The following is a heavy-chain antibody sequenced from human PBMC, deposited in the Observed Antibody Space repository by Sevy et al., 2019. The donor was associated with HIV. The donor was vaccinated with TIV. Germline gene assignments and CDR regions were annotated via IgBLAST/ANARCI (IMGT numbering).Heavy chain of an antibody. D-gene: IGHD3-10*01. V-gene: IGHV4-39*01. CDR2: IYYSGST. CDR1: GGSISSSSYY. CDR3: ARQRRYYYGSGSYYNWDY. Sequence: SETLSLTCTVSGGSISSSSYYWGWIRQPPGKGLEWIGSIYYSGSTYYNPSLKSRVTISVDTSKNQFSLKLSSVTAADTAVYYCARQRRYYYGSGSYYNWDYWGQGTLVTVSS. J-gene: IGHJ4*02.